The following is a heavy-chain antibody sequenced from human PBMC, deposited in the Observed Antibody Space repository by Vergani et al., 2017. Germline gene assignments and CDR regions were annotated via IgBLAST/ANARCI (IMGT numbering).Heavy chain of an antibody. V-gene: IGHV3-23*01. D-gene: IGHD6-19*01. CDR1: GFTFSSYV. CDR3: ARGYNSDGIWSWFDP. J-gene: IGHJ5*02. CDR2: ISGSGSGT. Sequence: EVQLLESGGGLVQPGGSLRLSCAASGFTFSSYVMSWVRQAPGKGLEWVSRISGSGSGTYYADSVKGRFTISRDNSKNTLYLDMNSLRAEDTAVYYCARGYNSDGIWSWFDPWGQGTLVTVSA.